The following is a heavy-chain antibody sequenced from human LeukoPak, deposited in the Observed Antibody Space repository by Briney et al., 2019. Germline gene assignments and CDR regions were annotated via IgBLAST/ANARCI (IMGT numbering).Heavy chain of an antibody. V-gene: IGHV1-8*02. CDR2: MNPNSGNT. D-gene: IGHD6-13*01. J-gene: IGHJ5*02. CDR3: ARRRGRAGYNWFDP. Sequence: VASVKVSCKASGYTFTGYYMHWVRPATGQGIEWMGWMNPNSGNTGYAQKFQGRVTMTRNTSISTAYMELSSLRSEDTAVYYCARRRGRAGYNWFDPWGQGTLVTVSS. CDR1: GYTFTGYY.